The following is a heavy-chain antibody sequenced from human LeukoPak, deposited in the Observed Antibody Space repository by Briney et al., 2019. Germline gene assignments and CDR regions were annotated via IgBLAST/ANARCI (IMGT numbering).Heavy chain of an antibody. V-gene: IGHV3-53*01. J-gene: IGHJ4*02. Sequence: QPGGSLRLSCAASGFTVSSNYMSWVRQAPGKGLEWVSLIYSGGSTYYADSVKGRFTISRDNSKSTLYLQMNSLRAEDTAVYYGARVRQSGSGSYYDSLFDYWGQGTLVTVSS. D-gene: IGHD3-10*01. CDR2: IYSGGST. CDR1: GFTVSSNY. CDR3: ARVRQSGSGSYYDSLFDY.